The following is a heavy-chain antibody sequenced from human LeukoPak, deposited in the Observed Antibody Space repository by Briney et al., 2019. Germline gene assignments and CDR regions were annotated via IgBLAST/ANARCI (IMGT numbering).Heavy chain of an antibody. CDR1: GFTFGKYW. J-gene: IGHJ4*02. D-gene: IGHD3-3*01. Sequence: GGSLRLSCVASGFTFGKYWMSWVRQAPGKGLEWVANIKLDGSEKNYVDSVKGRFTISRDNAKNSLYLQMNSLRAEDTALYYCAKDTAYDFWSGYPLGYFDYWGQGTLVTVSS. CDR2: IKLDGSEK. V-gene: IGHV3-7*03. CDR3: AKDTAYDFWSGYPLGYFDY.